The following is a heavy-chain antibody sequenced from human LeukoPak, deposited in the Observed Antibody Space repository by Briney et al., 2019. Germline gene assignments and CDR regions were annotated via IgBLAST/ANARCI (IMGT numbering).Heavy chain of an antibody. V-gene: IGHV4-59*08. CDR1: GGSISSYY. CDR2: IYYSGST. CDR3: ARQRGRWDSFDY. Sequence: SETLSLTCTVSGGSISSYYWSWIRQPPGKGLEWIGYIYYSGSTNYNPSLKSRVTISVDTSRNQFSLKLSSVTAADTAVYYCARQRGRWDSFDYWGQGTLVTVSS. D-gene: IGHD1-26*01. J-gene: IGHJ4*02.